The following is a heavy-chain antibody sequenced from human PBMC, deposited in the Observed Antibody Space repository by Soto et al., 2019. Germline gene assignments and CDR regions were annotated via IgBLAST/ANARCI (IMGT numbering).Heavy chain of an antibody. J-gene: IGHJ3*02. V-gene: IGHV1-24*01. CDR3: ASNTLIAVAGVFDI. CDR1: GYTLTELF. Sequence: GASVKVSCKVSGYTLTELFMHWVRQATGKGLEWMGGFDTEDGETIYAQKFQGRVTMTEDTSTDTAYMELSSLRSEDTAVYYCASNTLIAVAGVFDIWGQGTMVTVSS. D-gene: IGHD6-19*01. CDR2: FDTEDGET.